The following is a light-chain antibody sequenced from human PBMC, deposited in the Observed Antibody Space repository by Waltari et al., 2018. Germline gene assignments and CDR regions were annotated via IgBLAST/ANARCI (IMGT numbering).Light chain of an antibody. CDR3: GSYTNTGTIL. CDR1: SRDVGAYTY. Sequence: QSALTQPASVSGSPGQSIAISCTGTSRDVGAYTYVSWYQQHPGKAPRLMLHDVTYRPSGVSDRFSGSKSGNTASLTISGLQAEDEADYYCGSYTNTGTILFGGGTKLTVL. V-gene: IGLV2-14*03. J-gene: IGLJ2*01. CDR2: DVT.